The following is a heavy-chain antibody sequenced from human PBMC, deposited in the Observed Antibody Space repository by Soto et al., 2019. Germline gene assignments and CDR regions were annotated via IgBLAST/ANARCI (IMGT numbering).Heavy chain of an antibody. CDR2: IWYDGSNK. CDR1: GFTFSSYG. CDR3: ARASPRNTDFDY. J-gene: IGHJ4*02. Sequence: QVQLVESGGGVVQPGRSLRLSCAASGFTFSSYGMHWVRQAPGKGLEWVAVIWYDGSNKYYADSVKGRFTISRDNSKNTLYLQMNSLRAEDTAVYYCARASPRNTDFDYWGQGTLVTVSS. V-gene: IGHV3-33*01. D-gene: IGHD1-1*01.